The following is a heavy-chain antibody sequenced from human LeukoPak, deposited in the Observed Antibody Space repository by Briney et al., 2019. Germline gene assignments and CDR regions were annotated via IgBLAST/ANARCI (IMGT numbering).Heavy chain of an antibody. CDR3: ARLSRTFIDY. J-gene: IGHJ4*02. CDR2: IYYSGST. Sequence: SETLSPTCTVSGGSISSSIYYWGWIRQPPGKGLEWIGSIYYSGSTYYNPSLKSRVTISVDTSKNQFSLKLSSVTAADTAVYYCARLSRTFIDYWGQGTLVTVSS. CDR1: GGSISSSIYY. V-gene: IGHV4-39*01.